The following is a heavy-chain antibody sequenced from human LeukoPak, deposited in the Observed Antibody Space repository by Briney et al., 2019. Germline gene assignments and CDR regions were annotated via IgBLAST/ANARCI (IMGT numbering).Heavy chain of an antibody. J-gene: IGHJ4*02. CDR3: ARDRHFDY. Sequence: ASVKVSCKASGGTFSSYAISWVRQAPGQGLEWMGGIIPIFGTANYAQKFQGRVTITRDTSASTAHMELSSLRSEDTAVYYCARDRHFDYWGQGTLVTVSS. V-gene: IGHV1-69*05. CDR1: GGTFSSYA. CDR2: IIPIFGTA.